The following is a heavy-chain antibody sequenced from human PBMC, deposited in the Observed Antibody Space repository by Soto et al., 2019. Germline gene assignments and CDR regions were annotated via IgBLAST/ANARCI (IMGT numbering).Heavy chain of an antibody. CDR1: GGSINTFY. V-gene: IGHV4-4*07. CDR3: AREGSYSAYNFAHGIQLWSFDF. D-gene: IGHD5-12*01. Sequence: SETLSLTCTVSGGSINTFYWSWVRQPAGKGLEWIGRIFSSGSTSFNPSLESRVAMSVDTSKNHFSLNLSSVTAADMAVHYCAREGSYSAYNFAHGIQLWSFDFWGQGALVTV. CDR2: IFSSGST. J-gene: IGHJ4*02.